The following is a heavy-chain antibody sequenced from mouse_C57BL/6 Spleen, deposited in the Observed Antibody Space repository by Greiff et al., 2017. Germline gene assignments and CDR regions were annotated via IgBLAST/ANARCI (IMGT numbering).Heavy chain of an antibody. V-gene: IGHV3-6*01. CDR1: GYSITSGYY. Sequence: EVQLQESGPGLVKPSQSLSLTCSVTGYSITSGYYWNWIRQFPGNKLEWMGYISYDGSNNYNPSLKNRISITRDTSKNQFFLKLNYVTTEDTATYYCAREGWLLPVAYWGQGTLVTVSA. J-gene: IGHJ3*01. CDR3: AREGWLLPVAY. D-gene: IGHD2-3*01. CDR2: ISYDGSN.